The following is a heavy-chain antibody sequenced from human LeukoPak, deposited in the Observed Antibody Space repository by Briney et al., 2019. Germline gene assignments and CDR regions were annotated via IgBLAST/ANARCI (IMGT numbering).Heavy chain of an antibody. D-gene: IGHD3-22*01. V-gene: IGHV4-39*07. J-gene: IGHJ4*02. CDR1: GGSISSSSYY. Sequence: SETLSLTCTVSGGSISSSSYYWGWIRQPPGKGLEWIGYVAYTGSTNYNPSLSSRVTMSVDTSRNQFSLKLSSVTAADTAVYYCARDHYDSSGYFLGNDYWGQGILVTVSS. CDR2: VAYTGST. CDR3: ARDHYDSSGYFLGNDY.